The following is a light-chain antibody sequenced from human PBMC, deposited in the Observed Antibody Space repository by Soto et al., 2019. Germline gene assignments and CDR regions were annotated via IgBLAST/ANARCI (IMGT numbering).Light chain of an antibody. V-gene: IGKV3-11*01. CDR1: QSVITF. CDR3: QQRLKWPPGT. J-gene: IGKJ1*01. Sequence: EIVLTQSPATLSLSPGERATLCCMASQSVITFLAWYQHKPGQAPRLLIYDVSKRATGIPGRFSGSGSWTDFTLTISSLEPEDFAVYYCQQRLKWPPGTSGQGTKV. CDR2: DVS.